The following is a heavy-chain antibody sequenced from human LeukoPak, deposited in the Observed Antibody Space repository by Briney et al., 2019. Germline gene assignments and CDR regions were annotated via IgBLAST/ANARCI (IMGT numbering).Heavy chain of an antibody. D-gene: IGHD6-13*01. CDR3: ARAEQLVRFRGKRPWYFDL. Sequence: SQTLSLTCAISGDSVSSNSAAWNWIRQSPSRGLEWLGRTYYRSEWYNDYAVSVKSRITINPDTSKNQFSLQLNSVTPEDTAVYYCARAEQLVRFRGKRPWYFDLWGRGTLVTVSS. CDR2: TYYRSEWYN. V-gene: IGHV6-1*01. J-gene: IGHJ2*01. CDR1: GDSVSSNSAA.